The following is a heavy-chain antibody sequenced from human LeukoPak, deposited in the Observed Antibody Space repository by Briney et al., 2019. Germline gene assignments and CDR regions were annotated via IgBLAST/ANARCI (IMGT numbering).Heavy chain of an antibody. V-gene: IGHV4-59*08. J-gene: IGHJ4*02. Sequence: SETLSLTCTVSGGTISSYYWSWIRQPPGKGLEWIGYIYYSGSTNYNPSLKSRVTVSVDTSKNQFSLKLSSVTAADTAVYYCARHGDSYYYDSSGFYYFDYWGQGTRVTVSS. D-gene: IGHD3-22*01. CDR2: IYYSGST. CDR3: ARHGDSYYYDSSGFYYFDY. CDR1: GGTISSYY.